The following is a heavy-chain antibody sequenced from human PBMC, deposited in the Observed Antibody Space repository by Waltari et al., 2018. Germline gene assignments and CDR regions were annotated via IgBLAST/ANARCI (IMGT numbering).Heavy chain of an antibody. CDR3: AKGSGMDV. CDR1: GLHFVHFA. J-gene: IGHJ6*02. Sequence: VQVLESAGDWVAPVGSMRLSCVASGLHFVHFAVSWGRQTPGQGPAWVSTITGTGGGPLYANSPYYADSVKGRFTISRDNSKNTIYLQMSSLSAEDTAVYYCAKGSGMDVWGHGTTVTVSS. V-gene: IGHV3-23*01. CDR2: ITGTGGGP.